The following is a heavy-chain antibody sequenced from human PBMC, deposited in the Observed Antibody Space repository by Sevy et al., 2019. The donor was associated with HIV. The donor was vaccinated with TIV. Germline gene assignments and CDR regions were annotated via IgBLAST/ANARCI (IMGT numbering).Heavy chain of an antibody. CDR1: GDSISGYY. CDR2: IFYSRST. CDR3: ARGDPELFYGMDV. D-gene: IGHD1-7*01. Sequence: SETLSLTCTVSGDSISGYYWNWIQQPPGKGLEWIGYIFYSRSTTYNPSLKSRVTISKDTSKNQFSLKLTSVTAADTAVYYCARGDPELFYGMDVWGQGTTVTVSS. J-gene: IGHJ6*02. V-gene: IGHV4-59*01.